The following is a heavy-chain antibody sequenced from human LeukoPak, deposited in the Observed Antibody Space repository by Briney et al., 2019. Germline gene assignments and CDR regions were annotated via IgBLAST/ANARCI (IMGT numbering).Heavy chain of an antibody. CDR3: ASGRSAGTWTASDY. Sequence: ASVKVSCKASGYTFTSYDINWVRQATGQGPEWMGRMNPNSGNTGYAQKFQGRVTMTRNTSISTAYMELSSLRSEDTAVYYCASGRSAGTWTASDYWGQGTLVTVSS. V-gene: IGHV1-8*01. D-gene: IGHD6-13*01. J-gene: IGHJ4*02. CDR1: GYTFTSYD. CDR2: MNPNSGNT.